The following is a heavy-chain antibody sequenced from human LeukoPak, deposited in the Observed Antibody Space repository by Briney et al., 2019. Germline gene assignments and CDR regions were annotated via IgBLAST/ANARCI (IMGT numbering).Heavy chain of an antibody. CDR1: GFTFSSYS. D-gene: IGHD3-10*01. CDR2: ISSSSSYI. V-gene: IGHV3-21*01. CDR3: ARDLMVRGVIGY. J-gene: IGHJ4*02. Sequence: GGSLRLSCAASGFTFSSYSMNWVRQAPGEGLEWVSSISSSSSYIYYADSVKGRFTISRDNAKNSLYLQMNSLRAEDTAVYYCARDLMVRGVIGYWGQGTLVTVSS.